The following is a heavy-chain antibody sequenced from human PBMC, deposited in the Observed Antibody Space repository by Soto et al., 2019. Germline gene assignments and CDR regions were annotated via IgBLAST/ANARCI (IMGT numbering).Heavy chain of an antibody. D-gene: IGHD3-16*01. CDR1: GFSFSDSA. CDR2: IRSKNNNYAT. Sequence: EVHLVESGGGLVQPGGSLKLSSAASGFSFSDSAMHWVRQASGKGLEWVGRIRSKNNNYATGYAASLQGRFTISRYDSKNTVYVQMNSLKSEETAVYYCIVNSYTQSVDYWGRGTLVTVSS. CDR3: IVNSYTQSVDY. J-gene: IGHJ4*02. V-gene: IGHV3-73*01.